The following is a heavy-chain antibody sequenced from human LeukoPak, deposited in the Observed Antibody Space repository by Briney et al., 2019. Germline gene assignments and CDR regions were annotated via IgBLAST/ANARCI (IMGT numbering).Heavy chain of an antibody. D-gene: IGHD3-22*01. CDR3: ARDALYDSFGYYSDY. Sequence: GGSLRLSCAASGFTFDEYGMSWVRHAPGKGLEWVSGINWNGANTGYADSVKGRFTTSRDNTKNSLYLQMNSLRAEDTALYYCARDALYDSFGYYSDYWGQGTLVTVSS. V-gene: IGHV3-20*04. CDR2: INWNGANT. J-gene: IGHJ4*02. CDR1: GFTFDEYG.